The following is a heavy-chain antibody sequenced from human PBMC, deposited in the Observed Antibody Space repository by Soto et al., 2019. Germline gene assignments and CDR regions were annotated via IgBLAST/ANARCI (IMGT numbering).Heavy chain of an antibody. CDR3: ARGSVETATIRKVWGMDV. Sequence: ASVKVSCEASGGTFSSCAISWVRQAPGQGLEWMGGIIPIFGTANYAQKFQGRVTITADESTSTAYMELSSLRSEDTAVYYCARGSVETATIRKVWGMDVWGQGTTVTVSS. CDR2: IIPIFGTA. V-gene: IGHV1-69*13. D-gene: IGHD5-12*01. J-gene: IGHJ6*02. CDR1: GGTFSSCA.